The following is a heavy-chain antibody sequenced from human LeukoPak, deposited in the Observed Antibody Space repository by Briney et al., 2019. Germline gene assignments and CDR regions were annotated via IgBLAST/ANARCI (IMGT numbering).Heavy chain of an antibody. CDR3: VASYCGGDCYSYYFDY. J-gene: IGHJ4*02. V-gene: IGHV4-4*07. Sequence: SETLSLTCTASGRSISSYYWSCVRQPAGKGLEWIGRIYTSGSTNYNPSLKSRVTISVDKSKNQFSLKLSSVTAADTAVYYCVASYCGGDCYSYYFDYWGQGTLVTVSS. D-gene: IGHD2-21*02. CDR1: GRSISSYY. CDR2: IYTSGST.